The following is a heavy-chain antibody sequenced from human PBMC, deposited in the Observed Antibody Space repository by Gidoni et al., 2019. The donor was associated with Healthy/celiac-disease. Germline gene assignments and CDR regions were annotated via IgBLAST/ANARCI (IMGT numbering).Heavy chain of an antibody. CDR3: ARDYLVVPAADGAFDI. J-gene: IGHJ3*02. CDR2: IKQDGSEK. Sequence: EVQLVESGGGLVQPGGSLRLSCAASGFTFSSYWMSWVRQAPGKGLEWVANIKQDGSEKYYVDSVKGRFTISRDNAKNSLYLQMNSLRAEDTAVYYCARDYLVVPAADGAFDIWGQGTMVTVSS. CDR1: GFTFSSYW. V-gene: IGHV3-7*01. D-gene: IGHD2-2*01.